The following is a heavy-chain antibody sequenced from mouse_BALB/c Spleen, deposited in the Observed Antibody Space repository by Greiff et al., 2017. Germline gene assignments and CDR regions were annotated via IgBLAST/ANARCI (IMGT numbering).Heavy chain of an antibody. J-gene: IGHJ3*01. CDR3: ARGIYYDYDWFAY. CDR2: INPSTGYT. V-gene: IGHV1-7*01. D-gene: IGHD2-4*01. Sequence: HVQLQQSGAELAKPGASVKMSCKASGYTFTSYWMHWVKQRPGQGLEWIGYINPSTGYTEYNQKFKDKATLTADKSSSTAYMQLSSLTSEDSAVYYCARGIYYDYDWFAYWGQGTLVTVSA. CDR1: GYTFTSYW.